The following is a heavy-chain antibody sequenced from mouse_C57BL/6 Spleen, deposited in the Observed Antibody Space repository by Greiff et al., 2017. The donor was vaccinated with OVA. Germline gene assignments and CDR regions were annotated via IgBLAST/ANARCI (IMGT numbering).Heavy chain of an antibody. CDR2: IWSGGST. J-gene: IGHJ1*03. D-gene: IGHD1-1*01. Sequence: QVQLKQSGPGLVQPSQSLSITRTVSGFSLTSYGVHWVRQSPGKGLEWLGVIWSGGSTDYNAAFISRLSISKDNSKSQVFFKMNSLQADDTAIYYCARVDYYGSSYRYFDVWGTGTTVTVSS. CDR1: GFSLTSYG. CDR3: ARVDYYGSSYRYFDV. V-gene: IGHV2-2*01.